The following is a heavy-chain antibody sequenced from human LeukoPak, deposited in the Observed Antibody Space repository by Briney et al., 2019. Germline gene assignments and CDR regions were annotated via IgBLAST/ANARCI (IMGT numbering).Heavy chain of an antibody. J-gene: IGHJ4*02. Sequence: GGSRSPSWVASGSPFNKHWMSWSRKPQGKGLEWLGNIRENGGEKYYVDSVRGRFTMSRDNAKNSLYLQMNSLRAEDTAVYYCARLCGNYGGAIDSWGQGTLVTVSS. D-gene: IGHD4-17*01. CDR1: GSPFNKHW. V-gene: IGHV3-7*01. CDR2: IRENGGEK. CDR3: ARLCGNYGGAIDS.